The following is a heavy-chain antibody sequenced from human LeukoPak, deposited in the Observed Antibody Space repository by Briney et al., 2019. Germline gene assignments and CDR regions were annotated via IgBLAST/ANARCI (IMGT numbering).Heavy chain of an antibody. J-gene: IGHJ4*02. CDR1: GYTLTSYD. V-gene: IGHV1-8*01. CDR3: AGGIAVAGTSAFDI. Sequence: GASVKVSCKASGYTLTSYDINWVRQATGQGLEWVGWMNPNSGNTGYAQKFQGRVTMTRNTSISTAYMELSSLRSEDTAVYYCAGGIAVAGTSAFDIWGQGTLVTVSS. D-gene: IGHD6-19*01. CDR2: MNPNSGNT.